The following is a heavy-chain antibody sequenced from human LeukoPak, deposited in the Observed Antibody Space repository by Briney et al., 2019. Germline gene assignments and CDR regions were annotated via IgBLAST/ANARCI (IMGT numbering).Heavy chain of an antibody. Sequence: GGSLRLSCAASGFSFSSYSMNWVRQAPGKGLEWLSYIDDRGSPIKYADSVKGRFTISRDNAKNSLSLQMNGPRGEDTAVYYCVRGGTGNGNYFDFWGQGTLVTVSS. D-gene: IGHD1-1*01. V-gene: IGHV3-48*01. J-gene: IGHJ4*02. CDR2: IDDRGSPI. CDR1: GFSFSSYS. CDR3: VRGGTGNGNYFDF.